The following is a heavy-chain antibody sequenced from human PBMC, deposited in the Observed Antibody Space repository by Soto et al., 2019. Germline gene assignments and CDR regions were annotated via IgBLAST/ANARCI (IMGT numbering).Heavy chain of an antibody. D-gene: IGHD6-13*01. V-gene: IGHV3-21*04. CDR1: GFTFSSYA. J-gene: IGHJ4*02. CDR2: ISGSGSST. CDR3: ARVVAAAGRLYYIDY. Sequence: GGSLRLSCAASGFTFSSYAMHWVRQAPGKGLEWVSSISGSGSSTYNADSVKGRFTISRDNAKDSLYLQMNSLRTEDTAVYYCARVVAAAGRLYYIDYWGQGALVTVSS.